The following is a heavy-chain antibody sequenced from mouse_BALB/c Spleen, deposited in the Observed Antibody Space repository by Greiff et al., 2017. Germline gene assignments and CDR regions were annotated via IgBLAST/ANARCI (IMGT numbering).Heavy chain of an antibody. CDR2: INSNGGST. J-gene: IGHJ4*01. Sequence: EVQVVESGGGLVKLGGSLKLSCAASGFTFSSYYMSWVRQTPEKRLELVAAINSNGGSTYYPDTVKGRFTISRDNAKNTLYLQMSSLKSEDTALYYCARRSLYGSSLYAMDYWGQGTSVTVSS. V-gene: IGHV5-6-2*01. CDR3: ARRSLYGSSLYAMDY. D-gene: IGHD1-1*01. CDR1: GFTFSSYY.